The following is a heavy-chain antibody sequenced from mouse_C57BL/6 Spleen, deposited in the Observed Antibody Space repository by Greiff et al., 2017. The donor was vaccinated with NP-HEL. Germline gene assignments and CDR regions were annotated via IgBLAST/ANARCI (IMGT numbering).Heavy chain of an antibody. Sequence: VQLQQPGAELVKPGASVKLSCKASGYTFTSYWMHWVKQRPGQGLEWIGMIHPNSGSTNYNEKFKSKATLTVDKSSSTAYMQLSSLTSEDSAVYYCARRGVITTVVATDYAMDYWGQGTSVTVSS. CDR2: IHPNSGST. V-gene: IGHV1-64*01. J-gene: IGHJ4*01. CDR1: GYTFTSYW. D-gene: IGHD1-1*01. CDR3: ARRGVITTVVATDYAMDY.